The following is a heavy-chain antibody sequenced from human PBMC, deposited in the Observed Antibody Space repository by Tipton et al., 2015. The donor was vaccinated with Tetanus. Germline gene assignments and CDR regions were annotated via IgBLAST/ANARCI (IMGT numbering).Heavy chain of an antibody. Sequence: QMQLVQSGTEVKKPGASVKVSCTASGYTFTGYYMYWVRQAPGQGLEWMGWIDPNSGGTIYAQNFQGRVTMTRDTSISTVYMELSRLRSDDTAVYCCARDRGDYIYYGMDVWGPGTTVTVSS. D-gene: IGHD3-22*01. CDR3: ARDRGDYIYYGMDV. CDR2: IDPNSGGT. J-gene: IGHJ6*02. V-gene: IGHV1-2*02. CDR1: GYTFTGYY.